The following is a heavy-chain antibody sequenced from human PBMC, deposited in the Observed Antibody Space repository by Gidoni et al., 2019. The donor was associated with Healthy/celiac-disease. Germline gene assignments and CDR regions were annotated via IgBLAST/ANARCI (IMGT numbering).Heavy chain of an antibody. V-gene: IGHV3-23*01. CDR1: GFPFSSYA. J-gene: IGHJ3*02. Sequence: EVQLLESGGGLVHPGGSLRLSCAASGFPFSSYAMSWVRQAPGKGLEWVAAISGSGGSTYYADSVKGRFTISRDNSKNTLYLQMNSLRAEDTAVYYCAKDISSGGLGDAFDIWGQGTMVTVSS. CDR3: AKDISSGGLGDAFDI. CDR2: ISGSGGST. D-gene: IGHD6-25*01.